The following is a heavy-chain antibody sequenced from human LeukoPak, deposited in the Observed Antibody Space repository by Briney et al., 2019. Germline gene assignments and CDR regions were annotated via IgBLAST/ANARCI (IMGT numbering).Heavy chain of an antibody. CDR3: AKYGSSAYPPSDY. Sequence: GGSLRLSCAASGFTFSSSAMSWVRQVPGKGLEWVSAISGGGDSTYYADSVKGRFTISRDNSKNTLYLQMNTLRAEDTAMYYCAKYGSSAYPPSDYWGQGTLVTVSS. V-gene: IGHV3-23*01. D-gene: IGHD3-22*01. CDR1: GFTFSSSA. J-gene: IGHJ4*02. CDR2: ISGGGDST.